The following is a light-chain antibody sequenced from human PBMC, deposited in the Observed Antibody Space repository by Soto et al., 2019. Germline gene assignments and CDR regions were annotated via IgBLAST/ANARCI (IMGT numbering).Light chain of an antibody. CDR3: QQSYSTPIT. CDR2: AAS. CDR1: QSISSY. J-gene: IGKJ5*01. Sequence: DIQMTQSPSSLSASVGDRVTITCRASQSISSYLNWYQQKPGKAPKVLIYAASNLQSGVPSRFSGSGSVTDFTLTISSLQPEDFATYYCQQSYSTPITFSQGTRLEIE. V-gene: IGKV1-39*01.